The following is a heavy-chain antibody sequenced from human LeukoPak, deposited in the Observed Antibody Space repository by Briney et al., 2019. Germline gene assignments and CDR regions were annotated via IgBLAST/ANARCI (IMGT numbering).Heavy chain of an antibody. CDR3: AREAGGGGVDY. CDR2: ISAYNGNT. Sequence: ASVKVSCKASGYTFTSYAMNWVRQAPGQGLEWMGWISAYNGNTNYAQKLQGRVTMTTDTSTSTAYMELSRLRSDDTAVYYCAREAGGGGVDYWGQGTLVTVSS. D-gene: IGHD3-16*01. CDR1: GYTFTSYA. J-gene: IGHJ4*02. V-gene: IGHV1-18*01.